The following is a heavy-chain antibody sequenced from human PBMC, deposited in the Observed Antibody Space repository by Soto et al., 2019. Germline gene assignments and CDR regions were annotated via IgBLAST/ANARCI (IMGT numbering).Heavy chain of an antibody. Sequence: EVQLLGSGGGLVQPGGSLRLSCVGSGFTFSTYWMNWVRQAPGMGLEWVANINPDGDVGMYVDSVKGRFTTSRDNARHLLYLKMDNPSVDYTAVYFCAGMGVHDYNYWGQGIQVTVSS. D-gene: IGHD1-1*01. V-gene: IGHV3-7*03. CDR1: GFTFSTYW. J-gene: IGHJ4*02. CDR3: AGMGVHDYNY. CDR2: INPDGDVG.